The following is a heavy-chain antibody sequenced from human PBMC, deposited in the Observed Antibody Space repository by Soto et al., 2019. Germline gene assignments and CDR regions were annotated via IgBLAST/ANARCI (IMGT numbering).Heavy chain of an antibody. CDR1: GFTFSNYG. Sequence: QVQLVESGGGVVQPGRSLRLSCAASGFTFSNYGMHWVRQAPGKGLEWVAVMSSDGNNKYYADSVKGRFTISRDNSKNALYLQMNSLRAEDTAVYYCARGRIQLWFNRVHWYFDLWGRGTLVTVSS. V-gene: IGHV3-33*01. D-gene: IGHD5-18*01. CDR3: ARGRIQLWFNRVHWYFDL. CDR2: MSSDGNNK. J-gene: IGHJ2*01.